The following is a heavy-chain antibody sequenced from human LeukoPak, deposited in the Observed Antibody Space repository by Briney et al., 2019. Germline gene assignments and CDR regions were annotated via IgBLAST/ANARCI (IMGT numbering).Heavy chain of an antibody. CDR1: GYSFTSYW. V-gene: IGHV5-51*01. D-gene: IGHD2-2*01. CDR3: ARLVGRILTFTPRYFDY. J-gene: IGHJ4*02. Sequence: GESLKISCKASGYSFTSYWIGWVRQMPGKGLEWMGIVWPDDSDTRYSSSFQGQVTISADKSTSTVYLQWSSLKASDTAMYYCARLVGRILTFTPRYFDYWGQGTLVTVSS. CDR2: VWPDDSDT.